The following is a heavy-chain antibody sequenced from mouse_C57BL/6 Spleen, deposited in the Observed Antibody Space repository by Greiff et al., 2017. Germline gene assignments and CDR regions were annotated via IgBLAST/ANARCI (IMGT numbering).Heavy chain of an antibody. CDR1: GYTFTSYW. V-gene: IGHV1-55*01. J-gene: IGHJ3*01. CDR3: ARGWLQPRIDY. Sequence: QVQLQQSGAELVKPGASVKMSCKASGYTFTSYWITWVKQRPGQGLEWIGDIYPGSGSTNYNEKFKSKATLTVDTSSSTAYMQLSSLTSEDSAVYYCARGWLQPRIDYWGQGTLVTVSA. D-gene: IGHD2-2*01. CDR2: IYPGSGST.